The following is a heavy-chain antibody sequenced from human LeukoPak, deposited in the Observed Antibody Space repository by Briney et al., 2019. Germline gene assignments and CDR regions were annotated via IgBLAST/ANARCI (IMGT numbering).Heavy chain of an antibody. CDR3: ATFREYYYDSSGYSDY. Sequence: SVKVSCKASGGTFSSYAISWVRQAPGQGLEWMGGIIPIFDTANYAQNFQGRVTITADESTSTAYMELSSLRSEDTAVYYCATFREYYYDSSGYSDYWGQGTLVTVSS. V-gene: IGHV1-69*13. J-gene: IGHJ4*02. CDR2: IIPIFDTA. CDR1: GGTFSSYA. D-gene: IGHD3-22*01.